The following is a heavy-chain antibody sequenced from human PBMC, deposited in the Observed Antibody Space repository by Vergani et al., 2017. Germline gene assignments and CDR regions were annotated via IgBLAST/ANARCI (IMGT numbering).Heavy chain of an antibody. CDR1: GFTFSSYG. CDR3: ARERGGEGSSGYYYYYYGMDV. V-gene: IGHV3-33*08. J-gene: IGHJ6*02. Sequence: VQLVESGGGLVQPGGSLRLSCAASGFTFSSYGMHWVRQAPGKGLEWVAVIWYDGSNKYYADSVKGRFTISRDNSKNTLYLQMNSLRAEDTAVYYCARERGGEGSSGYYYYYYGMDVWGQGTTVTVSS. CDR2: IWYDGSNK. D-gene: IGHD6-6*01.